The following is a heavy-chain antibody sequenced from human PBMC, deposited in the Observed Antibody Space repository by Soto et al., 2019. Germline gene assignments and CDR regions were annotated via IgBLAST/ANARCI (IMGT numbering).Heavy chain of an antibody. D-gene: IGHD6-6*01. Sequence: GGSLRLSCAASGFTFSSYWMSWVRQAPGKGLEWVANIKQDGSEKYYVDSVKGRFTISRDNAKNSLYLQMNSLRAEDTAVYYCARPHEYSSSSPDDAFDIWGQGTMVTVSS. V-gene: IGHV3-7*03. J-gene: IGHJ3*02. CDR3: ARPHEYSSSSPDDAFDI. CDR1: GFTFSSYW. CDR2: IKQDGSEK.